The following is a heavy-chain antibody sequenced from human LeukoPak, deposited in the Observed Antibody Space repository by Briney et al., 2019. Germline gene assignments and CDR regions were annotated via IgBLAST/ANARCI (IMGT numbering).Heavy chain of an antibody. Sequence: SVKVSCKASGDIFDSYSISWVRQAPGQGLEWMGGIIPMFGSANYAQKFQCRVTITGDHSTSTAHMELSSLTSEDAAVYYCARVGRSRGSLPNDYYYMDVWGKGTTVTVAS. CDR2: IIPMFGSA. D-gene: IGHD1-26*01. J-gene: IGHJ6*03. V-gene: IGHV1-69*01. CDR3: ARVGRSRGSLPNDYYYMDV. CDR1: GDIFDSYS.